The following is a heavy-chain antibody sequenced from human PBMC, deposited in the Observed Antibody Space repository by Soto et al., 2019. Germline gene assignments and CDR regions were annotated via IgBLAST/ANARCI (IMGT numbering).Heavy chain of an antibody. Sequence: ASVKVSCKASGFTFTSSAVQWVRQARGQRLEWIGWIVVGSGNTNYAQKFQERDTITRDMSTSTAYKELSSLRSEDTAVYYCAAVFGYYYDSSGYYSPAEYNWFDPWGQGTLVTVSS. CDR3: AAVFGYYYDSSGYYSPAEYNWFDP. CDR1: GFTFTSSA. D-gene: IGHD3-22*01. CDR2: IVVGSGNT. V-gene: IGHV1-58*01. J-gene: IGHJ5*02.